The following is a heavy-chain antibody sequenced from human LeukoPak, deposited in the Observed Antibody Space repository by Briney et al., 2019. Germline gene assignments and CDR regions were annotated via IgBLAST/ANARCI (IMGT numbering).Heavy chain of an antibody. Sequence: GGSLRLSCAASGFTFSSYAMSWVRQAPGKGLEWVSAISGSGGSTYYADSVKGRFTISRDNSKNTLYLQMNSLRAEDTAVYYCAKDIGLHIVVVTALLGMDVWGQGTTVTVSS. CDR3: AKDIGLHIVVVTALLGMDV. CDR2: ISGSGGST. V-gene: IGHV3-23*01. J-gene: IGHJ6*02. D-gene: IGHD2-21*02. CDR1: GFTFSSYA.